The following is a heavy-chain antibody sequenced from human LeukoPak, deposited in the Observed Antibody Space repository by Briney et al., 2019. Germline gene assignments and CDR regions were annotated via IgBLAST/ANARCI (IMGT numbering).Heavy chain of an antibody. CDR1: GFTFSSYS. J-gene: IGHJ4*02. V-gene: IGHV3-21*04. Sequence: PGGSLGLSCTASGFTFSSYSLNWVRQAPGKGLEWVSSVSTGSNYIYYADSVKGRFTISRDNSKNTLYLQMNSLRAEDTAVYYCAKEGKYSSSPGPGYWGQGTLVTVSS. CDR2: VSTGSNYI. D-gene: IGHD6-6*01. CDR3: AKEGKYSSSPGPGY.